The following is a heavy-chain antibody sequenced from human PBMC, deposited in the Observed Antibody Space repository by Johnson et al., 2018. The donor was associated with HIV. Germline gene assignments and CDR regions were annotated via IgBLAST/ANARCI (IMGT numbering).Heavy chain of an antibody. CDR1: GFTFDDYA. J-gene: IGHJ3*02. Sequence: VQLVESGGGLVKPGGSLRLSCAASGFTFDDYAMHWVRQAPGKGLEWVSGISWNGGSTGYADSVKGRFTISRDNSKNTLYLQMNSLRAEDTAEYYCATVGGYYEDTWGQGTMVTVSS. CDR3: ATVGGYYEDT. CDR2: ISWNGGST. D-gene: IGHD3-3*01. V-gene: IGHV3-9*01.